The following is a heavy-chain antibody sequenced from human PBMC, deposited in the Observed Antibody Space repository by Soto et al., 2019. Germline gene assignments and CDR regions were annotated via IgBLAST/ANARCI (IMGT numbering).Heavy chain of an antibody. V-gene: IGHV5-51*01. CDR1: GYGFSDYW. D-gene: IGHD1-20*01. J-gene: IGHJ5*02. Sequence: PGESLKISCKASGYGFSDYWIGWVRQMPGKGLEWMGIIFPADSQTIYSPSFQGQVTISADKSISTASLHWSSLKASDTAMYYCARYNAPSLARNWFDPWGQGTLVTVSS. CDR3: ARYNAPSLARNWFDP. CDR2: IFPADSQT.